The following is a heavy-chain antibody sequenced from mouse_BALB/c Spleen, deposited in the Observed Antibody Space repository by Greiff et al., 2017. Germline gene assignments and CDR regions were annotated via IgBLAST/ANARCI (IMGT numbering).Heavy chain of an antibody. V-gene: IGHV7-3*02. CDR3: ARGTVTDFDY. D-gene: IGHD1-1*01. J-gene: IGHJ2*01. CDR1: GFTFTDYY. CDR2: IRNKANGYTT. Sequence: EVQLVESGGGLVQPGGSLRLSCATSGFTFTDYYMSWVRQPPGKALEWLGFIRNKANGYTTEYSASVKGRFTISRDNSQSILYLQMNTLRAEDSATYYCARGTVTDFDYWGQGTTLTVSS.